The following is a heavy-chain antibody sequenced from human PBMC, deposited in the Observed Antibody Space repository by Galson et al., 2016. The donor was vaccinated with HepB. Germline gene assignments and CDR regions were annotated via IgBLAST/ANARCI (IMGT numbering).Heavy chain of an antibody. CDR3: IHSSDLHHAFDI. CDR1: GFSLSTTGVD. Sequence: PALVKPTQTLTLTCTFSGFSLSTTGVDVGWIRQPPGKTLEWLALISGHDDKRYTPSLKSRLTISKDTPKQQVLLTMTSVDPVDTANYYCIHSSDLHHAFDIWGQGTSVIVSS. J-gene: IGHJ3*02. D-gene: IGHD2-21*02. CDR2: ISGHDDK. V-gene: IGHV2-5*01.